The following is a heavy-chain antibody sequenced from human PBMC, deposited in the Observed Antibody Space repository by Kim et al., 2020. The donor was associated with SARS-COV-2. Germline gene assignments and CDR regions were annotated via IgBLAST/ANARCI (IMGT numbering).Heavy chain of an antibody. D-gene: IGHD3-10*01. Sequence: ASVKVSCKASGYTFTSYGISWVRQAPGQGLEWMGWISAYNGNTNYAQKLQGRVTMTTDTSTSTAYMELRSRRSDDTAVYYCARGVMVRGVMVDYYYGMDVWGQGTTVTVSS. J-gene: IGHJ6*02. CDR2: ISAYNGNT. V-gene: IGHV1-18*04. CDR1: GYTFTSYG. CDR3: ARGVMVRGVMVDYYYGMDV.